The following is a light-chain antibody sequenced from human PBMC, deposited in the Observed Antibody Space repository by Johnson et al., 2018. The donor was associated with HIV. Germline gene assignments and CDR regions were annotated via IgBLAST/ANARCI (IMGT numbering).Light chain of an antibody. CDR1: SSNIGNNY. CDR2: DNN. J-gene: IGLJ1*01. Sequence: QSVLTQPPSVSAAPGQKVTISCSGSSSNIGNNYVSWYQQLPGTAPKLLIYDNNKRPSGIPDRFSGSKSGTSATLCVTGLQTGDEADYYCGTWNSSRSAPDVFGTGTKVTVL. V-gene: IGLV1-51*01. CDR3: GTWNSSRSAPDV.